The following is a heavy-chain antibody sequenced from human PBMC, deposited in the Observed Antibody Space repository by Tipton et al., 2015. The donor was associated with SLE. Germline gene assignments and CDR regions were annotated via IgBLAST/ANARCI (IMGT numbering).Heavy chain of an antibody. D-gene: IGHD4-17*01. Sequence: SLRLSCAASGFTFSHYSMHWVRQAPGKGLEWVAVISYDGSNNYYADSVKGRFTISRDNSKNTLYLQMNSLRAEDTAMYYCAREVLVTTGGFDYWGQGTLVTVSS. CDR3: AREVLVTTGGFDY. CDR1: GFTFSHYS. J-gene: IGHJ4*02. V-gene: IGHV3-30*04. CDR2: ISYDGSNN.